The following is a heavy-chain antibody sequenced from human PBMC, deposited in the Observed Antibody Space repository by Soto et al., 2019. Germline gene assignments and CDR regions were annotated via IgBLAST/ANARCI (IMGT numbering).Heavy chain of an antibody. V-gene: IGHV3-21*01. J-gene: IGHJ4*02. CDR3: ARDSRYYYDSSGYYPYYFDY. D-gene: IGHD3-22*01. CDR2: ISSSSSYI. CDR1: GFTFSSYS. Sequence: EVQLVESGGGLVKPGGSLRLSCAASGFTFSSYSMNWVRQAPGKGLEWVSSISSSSSYIYYADSVKGRFTISRDNDKNSLYLQMNSLRAEDTAVYYCARDSRYYYDSSGYYPYYFDYWGQGTLVTVSS.